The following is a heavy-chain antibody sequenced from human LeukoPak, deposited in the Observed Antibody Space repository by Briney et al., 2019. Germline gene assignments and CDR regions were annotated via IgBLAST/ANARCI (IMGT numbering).Heavy chain of an antibody. CDR2: IGGTGEA. J-gene: IGHJ3*02. Sequence: GGSLRLSCAASGFTFSSYSMNWVRQVPGKRLEWVSVIGGTGEAHYTDSVKGRFTISRDNSKSTLALQMNSLRPEDTAVYYCAKDSWARNGIYDPFDIWGQGTMVTVSS. CDR3: AKDSWARNGIYDPFDI. D-gene: IGHD2-8*01. V-gene: IGHV3-23*01. CDR1: GFTFSSYS.